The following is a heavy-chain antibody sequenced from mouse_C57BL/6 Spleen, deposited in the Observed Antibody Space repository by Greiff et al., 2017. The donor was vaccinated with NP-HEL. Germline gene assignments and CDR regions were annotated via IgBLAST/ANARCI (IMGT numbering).Heavy chain of an antibody. CDR3: ASYYGSSYDDWYFDV. J-gene: IGHJ1*03. CDR1: GFTFTDYY. Sequence: EVQLVESGGGLVQPGGSLSLSCAASGFTFTDYYMSWVRQPPGKALEWLGFIRNKANGYTTEYSASVKGRFTISRDNSQSILYLQMNALRAEDSATYYCASYYGSSYDDWYFDVWGTGTTVTVSS. V-gene: IGHV7-3*01. CDR2: IRNKANGYTT. D-gene: IGHD1-1*01.